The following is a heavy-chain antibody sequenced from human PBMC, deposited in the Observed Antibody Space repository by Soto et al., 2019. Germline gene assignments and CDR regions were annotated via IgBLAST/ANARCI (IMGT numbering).Heavy chain of an antibody. Sequence: ASVKVSCKASGYAFTSYYMHWVRQAPGQGLEWMGIINPSGGSTSYAQKFQGRVTMTRDTSTSTVYMELSSLRSEDTAVYYCARDSATKVTTDPYAFDIWGQGTMVTV. D-gene: IGHD4-17*01. CDR3: ARDSATKVTTDPYAFDI. CDR1: GYAFTSYY. J-gene: IGHJ3*02. V-gene: IGHV1-46*01. CDR2: INPSGGST.